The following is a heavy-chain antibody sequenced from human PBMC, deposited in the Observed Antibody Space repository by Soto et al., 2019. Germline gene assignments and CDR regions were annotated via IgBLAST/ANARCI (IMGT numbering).Heavy chain of an antibody. Sequence: GESLKISCAASGFTFSSYAMSWVRQAPGKGLEWVSAISGSGGSTYYADSVKGRFTISRDNSKNTLYLQMNSLRAEDTAVYYCAKDMIPYCSGGSCYPNFDYWGQGTLVTVSS. J-gene: IGHJ4*02. V-gene: IGHV3-23*01. CDR3: AKDMIPYCSGGSCYPNFDY. D-gene: IGHD2-15*01. CDR1: GFTFSSYA. CDR2: ISGSGGST.